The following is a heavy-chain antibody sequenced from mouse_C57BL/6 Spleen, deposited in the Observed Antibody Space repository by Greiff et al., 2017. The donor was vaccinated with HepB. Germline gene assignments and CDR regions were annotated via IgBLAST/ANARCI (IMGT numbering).Heavy chain of an antibody. Sequence: QVQLKQSGAELVMPGASVKLSCKASGYTFTSYWMHWVKQRPGQGLEWIGEIDPSDSYTNYNQKFKGKSTLTVDKSSSTAYMQLSSLTSEDSAVYYCARGGIYYGNPYYFDYWGQGTTLTVSS. D-gene: IGHD2-1*01. V-gene: IGHV1-69*01. CDR1: GYTFTSYW. J-gene: IGHJ2*01. CDR3: ARGGIYYGNPYYFDY. CDR2: IDPSDSYT.